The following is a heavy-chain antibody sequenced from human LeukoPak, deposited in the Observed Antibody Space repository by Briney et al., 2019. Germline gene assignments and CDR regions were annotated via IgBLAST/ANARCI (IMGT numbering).Heavy chain of an antibody. D-gene: IGHD3-22*01. Sequence: SETLSLTCTVSGGSITSYYWNWIRQPPGKGREWIGYIYYSGSTNYNPSLNSRVTISVDTSKNQFSLRLSSVTAADTAVYYCARHPDYYDSSGSNWFDPWGQGTLVTVSS. CDR3: ARHPDYYDSSGSNWFDP. V-gene: IGHV4-59*08. CDR2: IYYSGST. J-gene: IGHJ5*02. CDR1: GGSITSYY.